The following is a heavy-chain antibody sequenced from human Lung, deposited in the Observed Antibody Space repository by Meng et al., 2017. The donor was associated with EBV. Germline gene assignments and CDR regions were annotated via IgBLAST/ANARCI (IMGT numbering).Heavy chain of an antibody. V-gene: IGHV4-31*03. CDR1: GGSIRFGDYY. J-gene: IGHJ5*02. D-gene: IGHD6-6*01. CDR3: ARVVAGRYNWFNP. Sequence: QVQRQESGPGWLKPSQTLSLTCTVSGGSIRFGDYYWSWIRQPPGKGLEWIGYIYHSGSTYYNPSLKSRVTISVDRSKNQFSLKLSSVTAADTAVYYCARVVAGRYNWFNPWGQGTLVTVSS. CDR2: IYHSGST.